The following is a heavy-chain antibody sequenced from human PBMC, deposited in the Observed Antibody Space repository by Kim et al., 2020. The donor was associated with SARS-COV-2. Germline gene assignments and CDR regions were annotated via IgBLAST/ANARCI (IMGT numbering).Heavy chain of an antibody. CDR3: ARGYCSCGICRGGYYYYG. CDR2: INHSGST. CDR1: GGSFSGYY. V-gene: IGHV4-34*01. D-gene: IGHD2-15*01. Sequence: SETLSLTCAVYGGSFSGYYWSWIRQPPGKGLEWIGEINHSGSTNYNPSLKSRVTISVDTSKNQFSLKLSSVTAADTAVYYCARGYCSCGICRGGYYYYG. J-gene: IGHJ6*01.